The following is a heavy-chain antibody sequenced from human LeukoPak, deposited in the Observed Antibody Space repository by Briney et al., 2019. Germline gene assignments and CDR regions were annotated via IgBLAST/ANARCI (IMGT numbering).Heavy chain of an antibody. V-gene: IGHV3-30*03. CDR2: IADDGGVK. CDR1: GITFSRHG. CDR3: AREATWGEWYFDH. D-gene: IGHD3-3*01. Sequence: GRSLRLSCVASGITFSRHGMDWVREAPGKGLEWVAVIADDGGVKQYADSVKGRFTVSRDNSKSTMYLQMNGLSVEDTAIYYCAREATWGEWYFDHWGQGTPVTVSS. J-gene: IGHJ4*02.